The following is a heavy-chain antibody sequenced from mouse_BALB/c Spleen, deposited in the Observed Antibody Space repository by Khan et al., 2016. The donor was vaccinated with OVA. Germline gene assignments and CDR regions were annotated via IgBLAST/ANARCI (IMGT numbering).Heavy chain of an antibody. CDR2: ISSSGST. D-gene: IGHD2-2*01. J-gene: IGHJ4*01. CDR3: ARNGSRYNYAMDY. V-gene: IGHV3-2*02. Sequence: VQLKESGPGLVKPSQSLSLTCTVTGYSITSDYAWNWIRQFPGNKLEWMGYISSSGSTNYNPALKSRISITQDTSKNQFFLQLNSVTTEDTATXYCARNGSRYNYAMDYWGQGTSVTVSS. CDR1: GYSITSDYA.